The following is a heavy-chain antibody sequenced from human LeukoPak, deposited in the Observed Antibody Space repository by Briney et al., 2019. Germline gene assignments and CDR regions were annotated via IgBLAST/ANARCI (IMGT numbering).Heavy chain of an antibody. CDR1: GYTFIDYY. CDR2: ISAYNGNT. CDR3: ARDMGVPAASYFFDY. Sequence: ASVKVSCKASGYTFIDYYIYCVRQAPRQGLEWMGWISAYNGNTKYAQKLQGRVTMTTDTSTSTAYMELRSLRSDDTAVFYCARDMGVPAASYFFDYWGQGTLVTVSS. D-gene: IGHD2-2*01. J-gene: IGHJ4*02. V-gene: IGHV1-18*01.